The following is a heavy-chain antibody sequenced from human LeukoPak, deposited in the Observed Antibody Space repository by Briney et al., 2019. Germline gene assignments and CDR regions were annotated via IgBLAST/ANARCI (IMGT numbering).Heavy chain of an antibody. CDR2: IKQDGSEK. D-gene: IGHD5-12*01. V-gene: IGHV3-7*01. J-gene: IGHJ4*02. CDR1: GFTFSSYW. CDR3: ARGGAVSGYKHYYPFDY. Sequence: GGSLRLSCAASGFTFSSYWMSWVRQAPGKGLEWVANIKQDGSEKYYVDSVKGRFTISRDNAKNSLYLQMNSLRAEDTAVYYCARGGAVSGYKHYYPFDYWGQGTLVTVSS.